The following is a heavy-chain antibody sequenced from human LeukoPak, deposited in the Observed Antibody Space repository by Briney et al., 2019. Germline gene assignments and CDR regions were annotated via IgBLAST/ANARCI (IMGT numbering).Heavy chain of an antibody. J-gene: IGHJ6*02. CDR2: ISSSSSYI. CDR3: AREGKDLRLGYYNSGMDV. CDR1: RFIFSTYS. V-gene: IGHV3-21*01. D-gene: IGHD3-16*01. Sequence: GGSLRLSCAASRFIFSTYSLHWVRQAPGKGLEWVPSISSSSSYINYADSVKGRFTISRDNAKNSLYLQMNSLRAEDTAVYYCAREGKDLRLGYYNSGMDVWGQGTTVSVSS.